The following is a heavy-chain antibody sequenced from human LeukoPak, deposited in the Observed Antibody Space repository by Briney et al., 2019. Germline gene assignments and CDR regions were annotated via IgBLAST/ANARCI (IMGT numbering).Heavy chain of an antibody. D-gene: IGHD5-12*01. J-gene: IGHJ4*02. CDR2: ISSSSSTI. CDR3: AKDAGYSGYGN. CDR1: GFTFSSYS. Sequence: PGGSLRLSCAASGFTFSSYSMNWVRQAPGKGLEWVSYISSSSSTIYYADSVKGRFTISRDNAKNTLYLQMNSLRAEDTAIYYCAKDAGYSGYGNWGQGTLVTVSS. V-gene: IGHV3-48*01.